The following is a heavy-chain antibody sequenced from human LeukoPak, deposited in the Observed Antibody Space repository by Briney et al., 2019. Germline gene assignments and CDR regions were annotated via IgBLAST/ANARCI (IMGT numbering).Heavy chain of an antibody. CDR2: IRCQAYGAKT. CDR3: TRVNYYDSGSLYYGYFDY. J-gene: IGHJ4*02. D-gene: IGHD3-22*01. CDR1: GFTVSSYS. Sequence: GGSLRLSCAASGFTVSSYSMNWVRQAPGKGLEWVGFIRCQAYGAKTNYAASVEGRFIISRDDSRSIVHLQMNSLRIEDTAVYFCTRVNYYDSGSLYYGYFDYWGQGAQVTVSS. V-gene: IGHV3-49*04.